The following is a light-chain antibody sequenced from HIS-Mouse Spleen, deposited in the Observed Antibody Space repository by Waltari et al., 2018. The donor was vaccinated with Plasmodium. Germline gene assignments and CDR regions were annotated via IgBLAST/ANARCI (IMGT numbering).Light chain of an antibody. Sequence: IGMTQPPATLSLPPGERATLSCRASQSVRSNLAWYQQKPGQAPRLLIYGASTRATGIPARFSGSGSGTEFTLTISSLQSEDFAVYYCQQYNNWSFTFGPGTKVDIK. CDR2: GAS. J-gene: IGKJ3*01. V-gene: IGKV3-15*01. CDR3: QQYNNWSFT. CDR1: QSVRSN.